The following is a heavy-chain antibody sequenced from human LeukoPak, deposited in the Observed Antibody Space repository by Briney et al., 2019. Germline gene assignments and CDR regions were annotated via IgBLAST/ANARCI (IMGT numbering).Heavy chain of an antibody. J-gene: IGHJ5*02. CDR3: ARVYPYSSSWSDP. CDR2: ISVYNGNT. CDR1: GYTFTSYG. V-gene: IGHV1-18*01. D-gene: IGHD6-13*01. Sequence: ASVKVSCKASGYTFTSYGISWVRQAPGQGLEWMGWISVYNGNTKNAQKFQGRVTMTTDTSTSTAYMELRSLRSDDTAVYYCARVYPYSSSWSDPWGQGTLVTVSS.